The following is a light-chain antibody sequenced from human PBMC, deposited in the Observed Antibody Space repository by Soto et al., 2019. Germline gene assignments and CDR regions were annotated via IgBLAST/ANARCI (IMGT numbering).Light chain of an antibody. Sequence: EIVLTQSPATLSVSPGERATLSCRASQSVSSYLAWYQQKPGKAPRLLIYDASNMATGIPARFSGSGSGTDFTLTISSLEPEDFAVYYCQQRSNWPLFGPGTKVDIK. J-gene: IGKJ3*01. V-gene: IGKV3-11*01. CDR1: QSVSSY. CDR3: QQRSNWPL. CDR2: DAS.